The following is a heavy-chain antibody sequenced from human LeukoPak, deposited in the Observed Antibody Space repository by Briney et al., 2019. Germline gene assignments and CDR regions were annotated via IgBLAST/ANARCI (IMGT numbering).Heavy chain of an antibody. D-gene: IGHD6-19*01. CDR3: ARRSGVAVAGAFDY. CDR2: IRYDGSNK. V-gene: IGHV3-30*02. J-gene: IGHJ4*02. Sequence: GGSLRLSCAASGFTFSSYGMHWVRQAPGKGLEWVTFIRYDGSNKYYADSVKGRFTISRDNSKNTLHLQMNSLRAEDTAVYFCARRSGVAVAGAFDYWGQGTLVTVSS. CDR1: GFTFSSYG.